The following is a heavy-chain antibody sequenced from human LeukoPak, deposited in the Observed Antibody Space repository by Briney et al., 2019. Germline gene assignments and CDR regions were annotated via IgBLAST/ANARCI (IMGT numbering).Heavy chain of an antibody. D-gene: IGHD4-17*01. CDR2: IIPIFGTA. V-gene: IGHV1-69*05. J-gene: IGHJ5*02. Sequence: ASVKVSCKASGGTFSSYAISWVRQAPGQGLEWMGGIIPIFGTANYAQKFQGRVTITTDESTSTAYMELSSLRSEDTAVYYCARAHYGDYAHGWFDPWGQGTLVTVSS. CDR3: ARAHYGDYAHGWFDP. CDR1: GGTFSSYA.